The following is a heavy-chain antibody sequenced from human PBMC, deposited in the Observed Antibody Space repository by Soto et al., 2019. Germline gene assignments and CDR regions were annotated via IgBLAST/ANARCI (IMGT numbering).Heavy chain of an antibody. V-gene: IGHV3-66*01. CDR3: TRDDVHCNGGRCYGVPMDV. Sequence: EVQLVESGGDLVQPGGSLRLSCAASGFTVSSKYMSWVRPAPGKRLAWVSLIQSGGNTYHAGAVQGRFNISRDYSENTLFLQMNRLRVEDTALYYCTRDDVHCNGGRCYGVPMDVWGKGTTVTVSA. CDR1: GFTVSSKY. J-gene: IGHJ6*04. D-gene: IGHD2-15*01. CDR2: IQSGGNT.